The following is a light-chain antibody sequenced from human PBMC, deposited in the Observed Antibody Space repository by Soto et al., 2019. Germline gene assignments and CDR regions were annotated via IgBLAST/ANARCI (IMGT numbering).Light chain of an antibody. J-gene: IGKJ3*01. Sequence: DIQMTQSPSSLSASVGDRVTITCQASQDISNYLNWYQQKPGKATQLLIYDASNLETGVPSRFSGSGSGTDFTFTISSLQPEDIATYYCQQYDNLLLTFGPGTKVDIK. CDR3: QQYDNLLLT. CDR2: DAS. CDR1: QDISNY. V-gene: IGKV1-33*01.